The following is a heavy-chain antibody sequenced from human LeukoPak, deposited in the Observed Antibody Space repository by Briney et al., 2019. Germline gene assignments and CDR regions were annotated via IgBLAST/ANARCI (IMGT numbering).Heavy chain of an antibody. CDR1: GYTFTSND. Sequence: ASVKVSCKASGYTFTSNDINWVRQAAGQGLEWMGWMNPHNGNAGYAQKFQGRVTMTRDTSISTAYMELTSLTSDDSAVYYCARIPQRVPHNWFDPWGQGTLVTVSS. CDR2: MNPHNGNA. D-gene: IGHD1-1*01. J-gene: IGHJ5*02. V-gene: IGHV1-8*01. CDR3: ARIPQRVPHNWFDP.